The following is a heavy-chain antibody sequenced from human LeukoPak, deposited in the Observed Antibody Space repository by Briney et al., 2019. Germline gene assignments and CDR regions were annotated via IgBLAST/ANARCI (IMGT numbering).Heavy chain of an antibody. CDR2: IYYSGST. J-gene: IGHJ4*02. V-gene: IGHV4-59*01. CDR1: SGSISSYY. D-gene: IGHD2-2*01. Sequence: PSETLSLTCTVSSGSISSYYWSWIRQPPGKGLEWIGYIYYSGSTNYNPSLMSRVTISVDTSKNQFSLKLSSVTAADTAVYYCARDTHNCSSTSCSNYFDYWGQGTLVTVSS. CDR3: ARDTHNCSSTSCSNYFDY.